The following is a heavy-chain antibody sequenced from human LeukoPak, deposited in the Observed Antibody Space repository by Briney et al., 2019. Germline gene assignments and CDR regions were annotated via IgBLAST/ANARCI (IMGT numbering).Heavy chain of an antibody. CDR2: ISGSGGSS. D-gene: IGHD3-10*01. V-gene: IGHV3-23*01. CDR3: ARDLGTYYLNWFDP. Sequence: GGSLRLSCAASGFTFSSYGKSWVRQAPGKGLEWVSAISGSGGSSYYADSVEGRFTISRDNSKNTLYLQMNSLRAEDTALYYCARDLGTYYLNWFDPWGQGTLVTVSS. CDR1: GFTFSSYG. J-gene: IGHJ5*02.